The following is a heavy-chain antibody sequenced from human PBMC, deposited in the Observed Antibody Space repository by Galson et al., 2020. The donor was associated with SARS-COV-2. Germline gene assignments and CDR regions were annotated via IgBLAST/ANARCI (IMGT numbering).Heavy chain of an antibody. J-gene: IGHJ3*02. CDR3: ARQCDILTGCPRAFDI. CDR1: SPAIITISYY. CDR2: IYYSGST. Sequence: PETLSLTFTLDSPAIITISYYFDWILEPAWKGLDWIGRIYYSGSTYYNPSLKSRVTISVDTCKNQFSLKLSSVAAADTAVYDCARQCDILTGCPRAFDIWGQGTMVTVSS. D-gene: IGHD3-9*01. V-gene: IGHV4-39*01.